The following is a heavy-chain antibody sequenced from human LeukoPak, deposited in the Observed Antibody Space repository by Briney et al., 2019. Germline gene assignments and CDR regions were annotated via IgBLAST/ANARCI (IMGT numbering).Heavy chain of an antibody. V-gene: IGHV3-30*18. CDR2: ISYDGSNK. Sequence: GGSLRLSCAASGFTFSSYGMHWVRQAPGKGLEWGAVISYDGSNKYYADSVKGRFTISRDNSKNTLYLQMNSLRAEDTAVYYCAKGVYYYDSSGYGFFDYWGQGTLVTVSS. J-gene: IGHJ4*02. CDR1: GFTFSSYG. CDR3: AKGVYYYDSSGYGFFDY. D-gene: IGHD3-22*01.